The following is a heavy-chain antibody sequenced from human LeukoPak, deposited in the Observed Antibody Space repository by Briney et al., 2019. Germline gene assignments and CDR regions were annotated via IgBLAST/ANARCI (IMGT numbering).Heavy chain of an antibody. V-gene: IGHV3-48*03. CDR2: ISSSGSTV. CDR1: GFTFSSYE. CDR3: ARTLRGEYAFDI. Sequence: GGSLRLSCAASGFTFSSYEMNWVRQAPGKGLEWVSYISSSGSTVYYADSVKGRFTISRDNAKNSLYLQMNSLRAEDTAVYYCARTLRGEYAFDIWGQGTMVTVSS. J-gene: IGHJ3*02. D-gene: IGHD3-10*01.